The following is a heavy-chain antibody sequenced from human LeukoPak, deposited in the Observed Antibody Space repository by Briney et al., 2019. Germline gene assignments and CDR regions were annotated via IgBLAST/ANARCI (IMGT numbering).Heavy chain of an antibody. Sequence: GRSLRLPCAASGFTFSSYAMNWVRQAPGKGLEWVAVISYDGSNKYYADSVKGRFTISRDNSKNTLYLQMNSLSTEDTAVYYCASEDYSGNLNAFEVWGQGTMVVVSS. D-gene: IGHD4-23*01. V-gene: IGHV3-30-3*01. J-gene: IGHJ3*01. CDR1: GFTFSSYA. CDR3: ASEDYSGNLNAFEV. CDR2: ISYDGSNK.